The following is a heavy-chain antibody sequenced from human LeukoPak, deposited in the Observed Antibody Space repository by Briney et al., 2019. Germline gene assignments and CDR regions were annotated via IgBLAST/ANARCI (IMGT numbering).Heavy chain of an antibody. CDR3: ARGAWWGTQYYFDY. D-gene: IGHD2-15*01. CDR1: GGSFSGYY. J-gene: IGHJ4*02. Sequence: SETLSLTCAVYGGSFSGYYWSWIRQPPGKGLEWIGEINHSGSTNYNPSLKSRVTISVDTSKNQFSLKLSSVTAADTAVYYCARGAWWGTQYYFDYWGQGTLVTVSS. V-gene: IGHV4-34*01. CDR2: INHSGST.